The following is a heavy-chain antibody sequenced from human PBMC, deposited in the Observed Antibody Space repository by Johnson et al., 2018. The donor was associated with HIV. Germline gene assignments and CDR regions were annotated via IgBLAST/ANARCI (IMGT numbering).Heavy chain of an antibody. CDR2: ITQAGSEK. CDR3: TGGWYNLSAFDI. Sequence: VQLVESGGGLVQPGGSLRVSCAASGFTFRSYWMRWVRQAPGKGLEWVATITQAGSEKYYVDSVKGRFTVSRDNAKNSLFLQMNSLRAEDTTIYYCTGGWYNLSAFDIWGQGTMVTVSS. V-gene: IGHV3-7*01. D-gene: IGHD6-19*01. J-gene: IGHJ3*02. CDR1: GFTFRSYW.